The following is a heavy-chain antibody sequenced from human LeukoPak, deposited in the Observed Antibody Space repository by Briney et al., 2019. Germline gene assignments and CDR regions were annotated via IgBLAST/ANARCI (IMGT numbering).Heavy chain of an antibody. V-gene: IGHV1-69*13. CDR2: IIPIFGTA. J-gene: IGHJ4*02. CDR3: ARAPQVYYGSGSYYTI. Sequence: SVKVSFPASGGTFSSYAISWVRQAPGQGLEWMGGIIPIFGTANYAQKFQGRVTITADESTSTAYMELSSLRSEDTAVYYCARAPQVYYGSGSYYTIWGQATLVTVSS. CDR1: GGTFSSYA. D-gene: IGHD3-10*01.